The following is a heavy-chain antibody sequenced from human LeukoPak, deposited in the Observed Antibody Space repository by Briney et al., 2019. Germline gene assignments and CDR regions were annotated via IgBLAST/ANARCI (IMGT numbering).Heavy chain of an antibody. D-gene: IGHD6-19*01. CDR2: MNPNSGNT. J-gene: IGHJ4*02. CDR1: GYTFTSYD. CDR3: ARVLRSSGWYY. Sequence: ASAKVSCKASGYTFTSYDINWVRQAAGQGLEWMGWMNPNSGNTGYAQKFQGRVTMTRDSSITTAYMELSSLRSEDTAVYYCARVLRSSGWYYWGQGTLVTVSS. V-gene: IGHV1-8*01.